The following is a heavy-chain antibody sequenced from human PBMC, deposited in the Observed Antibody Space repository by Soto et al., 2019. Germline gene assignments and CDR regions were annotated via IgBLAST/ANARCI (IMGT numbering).Heavy chain of an antibody. CDR2: IYYSGST. D-gene: IGHD3-9*01. V-gene: IGHV4-59*02. Sequence: QVQLQESGPGLVKPSETLSLTCTVSGDSVSSYYWSWIRQPPGKGLEWIGYIYYSGSTNYNPTLKGRVTISVDTSKNQFSLKLSSVTAADTAVYYCARSHDILTGFSSPHFDYWGQGTLVTVSS. CDR1: GDSVSSYY. CDR3: ARSHDILTGFSSPHFDY. J-gene: IGHJ4*02.